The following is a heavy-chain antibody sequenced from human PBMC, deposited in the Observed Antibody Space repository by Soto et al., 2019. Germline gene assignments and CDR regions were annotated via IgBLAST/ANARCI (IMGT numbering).Heavy chain of an antibody. CDR3: AKGPFGVVIIMPIDY. Sequence: HPGGSLRLSCAASGFTFSSYGMHWVRQAPGKGLEWVAVISYDGRNKYYADSVKGRFTISRDNSKNTLYLQMSSLRAEDTAVYYCAKGPFGVVIIMPIDYWGQGTLVTVSS. D-gene: IGHD3-3*01. CDR2: ISYDGRNK. J-gene: IGHJ4*02. CDR1: GFTFSSYG. V-gene: IGHV3-30*18.